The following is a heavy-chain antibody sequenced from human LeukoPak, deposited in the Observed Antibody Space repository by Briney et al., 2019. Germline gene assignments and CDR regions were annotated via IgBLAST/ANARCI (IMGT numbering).Heavy chain of an antibody. CDR1: GGTLSDHV. Sequence: ASVEVSCKASGGTLSDHVISWVRQAPGHGLEWMGGIIPLKGTSKLTQKLQDRATISADESTNTVYMEVRSLRSEDTAPYYCATYDVLTGFEYWGQGTLVIVSS. CDR3: ATYDVLTGFEY. CDR2: IIPLKGTS. J-gene: IGHJ4*02. D-gene: IGHD3-9*01. V-gene: IGHV1-69*13.